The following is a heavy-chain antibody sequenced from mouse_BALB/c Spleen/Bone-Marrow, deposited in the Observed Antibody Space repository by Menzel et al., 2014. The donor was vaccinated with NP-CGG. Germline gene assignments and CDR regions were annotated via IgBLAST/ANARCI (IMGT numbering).Heavy chain of an antibody. Sequence: VQLTESGGGLVQPGGSLRLSRATSGFTFTDHHMSWVRQPPGKALEWLGFIRNKANDYRTEYSASVKGRFTISRDNSQSILYLQMNTLRAEDSATYYCPRDRYNYYAMDYWGQGTSVTVSS. D-gene: IGHD2-14*01. CDR3: PRDRYNYYAMDY. CDR2: IRNKANDYRT. CDR1: GFTFTDHH. J-gene: IGHJ4*01. V-gene: IGHV7-3*02.